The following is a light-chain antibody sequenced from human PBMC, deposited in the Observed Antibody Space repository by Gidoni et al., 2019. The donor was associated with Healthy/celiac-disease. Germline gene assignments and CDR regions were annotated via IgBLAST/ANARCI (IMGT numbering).Light chain of an antibody. CDR3: QQYGSSRT. CDR2: GAS. Sequence: EIVLTQSPGTLSLSPGERATLSCRASQSVSSSYLAWYQQKPGQAPRLLIYGASSRATGIPDRCSGSGSGTDFTLNISRLEPEDFAGYYCQQYGSSRTFGQGTKVEIK. CDR1: QSVSSSY. V-gene: IGKV3-20*01. J-gene: IGKJ1*01.